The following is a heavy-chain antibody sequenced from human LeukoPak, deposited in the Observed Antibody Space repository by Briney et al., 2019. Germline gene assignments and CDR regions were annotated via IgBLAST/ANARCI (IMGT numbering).Heavy chain of an antibody. Sequence: SVKVSCKASGGTFSSYAISWVRQAPGQGLEWMGRIIPILGIANYAQKFQGRVTITAVKSTSTAYMELSSLRSEDTAVYYCARVRDTSGWIDYWGQGTLVTVSS. CDR1: GGTFSSYA. J-gene: IGHJ4*02. CDR3: ARVRDTSGWIDY. CDR2: IIPILGIA. D-gene: IGHD6-19*01. V-gene: IGHV1-69*04.